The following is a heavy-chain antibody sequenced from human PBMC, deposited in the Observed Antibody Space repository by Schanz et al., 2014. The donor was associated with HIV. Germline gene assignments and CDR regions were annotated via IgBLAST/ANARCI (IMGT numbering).Heavy chain of an antibody. D-gene: IGHD3-9*01. J-gene: IGHJ6*02. CDR1: EFTFNTYA. Sequence: QVQLVESGGGVVQPGRSLRLSCAASEFTFNTYAMHWVRQAPGKGLEWVAVISNDGSNEYYADSVKGRFTLSRDVSSNTLYLQMRDLRAEDTALYYCARDFSLYYNFLTGHQRDYYYAMDVWGQGTTVTVTS. CDR3: ARDFSLYYNFLTGHQRDYYYAMDV. CDR2: ISNDGSNE. V-gene: IGHV3-30*14.